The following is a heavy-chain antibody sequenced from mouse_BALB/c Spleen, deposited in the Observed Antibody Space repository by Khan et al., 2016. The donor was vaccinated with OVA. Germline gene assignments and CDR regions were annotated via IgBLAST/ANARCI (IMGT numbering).Heavy chain of an antibody. CDR3: TRCPFHYYVYGFAY. Sequence: QVQLKQSGAELVRPGASVKLSCKALGYTFTDYEIHWVKQTPVHGLEWIGALNPGRGGNAYNQKFKGKATLTADKSSSTANMELSSLTSEDSAVYYCTRCPFHYYVYGFAYWGQGTLVTVSA. D-gene: IGHD1-2*01. CDR1: GYTFTDYE. CDR2: LNPGRGGN. J-gene: IGHJ3*01. V-gene: IGHV1-15*01.